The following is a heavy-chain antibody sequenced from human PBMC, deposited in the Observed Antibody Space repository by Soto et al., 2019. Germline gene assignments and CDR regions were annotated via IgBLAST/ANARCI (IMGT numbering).Heavy chain of an antibody. Sequence: QVQLVQSGAEVKKPGSSVKVSCKASGGTFSRYTINWVRQAPGQGLEWMGRIIPIAAIANYTQKFQGRVTITVXXXSXXADMELSSLRSADTAVYCCARGSTIVRGAPSWFDPWGQGTLVTVSS. J-gene: IGHJ5*02. CDR3: ARGSTIVRGAPSWFDP. CDR1: GGTFSRYT. CDR2: IIPIAAIA. V-gene: IGHV1-69*02. D-gene: IGHD3-10*01.